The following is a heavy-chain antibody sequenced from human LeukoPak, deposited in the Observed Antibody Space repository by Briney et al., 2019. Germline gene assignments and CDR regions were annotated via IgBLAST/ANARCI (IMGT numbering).Heavy chain of an antibody. J-gene: IGHJ6*02. CDR2: INHSGST. D-gene: IGHD4-17*01. V-gene: IGHV4-34*01. CDR3: ARRMTTVTPRSGYYGMDV. CDR1: GGPFSGYY. Sequence: SETLSLTCAVYGGPFSGYYWSWIRQPPGKGLEWIGEINHSGSTNYNPSLKSRVTISVDTSKNQFSLKLSSVTAADTAVYYCARRMTTVTPRSGYYGMDVWGQGTTVTVSS.